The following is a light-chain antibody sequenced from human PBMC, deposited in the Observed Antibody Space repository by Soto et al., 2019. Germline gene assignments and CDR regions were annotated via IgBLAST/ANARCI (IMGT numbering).Light chain of an antibody. J-gene: IGKJ5*01. CDR2: GIS. V-gene: IGKV3-20*01. CDR1: QSVSSSH. Sequence: TLSLISGEKATLFCRASQSVSSSHLAWYQQKPGQAPRLLIYGISSRATGIPDRFSGSGSGTDFTLSIRRLEPEDFVVYYCQNNCSSFGQGTRLEIK. CDR3: QNNCSS.